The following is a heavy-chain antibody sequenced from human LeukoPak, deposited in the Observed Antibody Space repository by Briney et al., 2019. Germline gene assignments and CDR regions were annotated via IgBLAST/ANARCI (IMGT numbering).Heavy chain of an antibody. CDR3: AKDYVLRYFDWLPAFDY. V-gene: IGHV3-23*01. Sequence: GGSLRLSCAASGFTFSSYAMSWVRQAPGKGLEWVSAISGSGGSTYYADSVKGRFTISRDNSKNTLYLQMNSLRAEDTAVYYCAKDYVLRYFDWLPAFDYGGQGTLVTVSS. J-gene: IGHJ4*02. D-gene: IGHD3-9*01. CDR2: ISGSGGST. CDR1: GFTFSSYA.